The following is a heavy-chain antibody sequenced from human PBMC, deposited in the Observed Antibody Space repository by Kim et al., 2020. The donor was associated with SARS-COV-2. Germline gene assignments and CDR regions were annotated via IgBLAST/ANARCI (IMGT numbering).Heavy chain of an antibody. CDR1: GFTSSNYV. J-gene: IGHJ4*02. V-gene: IGHV3-23*01. CDR3: AKVDDDGSGGFDL. D-gene: IGHD3-22*01. Sequence: GGSLRLSCAVSGFTSSNYVMAWVRQAPGKGLEWVSSISGTGSSLKYADSVRGRFTVSRDSSRNTVHLQMNDLRAEDAATYFCAKVDDDGSGGFDLWGQG. CDR2: ISGTGSSL.